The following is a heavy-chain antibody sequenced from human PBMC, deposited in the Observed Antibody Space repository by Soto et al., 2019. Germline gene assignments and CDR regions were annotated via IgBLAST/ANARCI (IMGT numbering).Heavy chain of an antibody. V-gene: IGHV3-23*01. Sequence: EVQLLESGGGLVQPGGSLRLSCAASGFTFSSYAMSWVRQAPGKGLEWVSAISGSGGSTYYADSVKGRFTISRDNSKNTLYLQMNSLRAEDTAVYYCAKDPGLYYGDLVWIDYWGQGTLVTVSS. J-gene: IGHJ4*02. CDR2: ISGSGGST. CDR1: GFTFSSYA. D-gene: IGHD4-17*01. CDR3: AKDPGLYYGDLVWIDY.